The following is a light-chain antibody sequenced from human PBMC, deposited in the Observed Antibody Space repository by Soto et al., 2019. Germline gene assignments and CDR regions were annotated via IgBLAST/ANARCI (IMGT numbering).Light chain of an antibody. V-gene: IGKV3-20*01. CDR2: GAT. CDR3: QQYGSSPLT. J-gene: IGKJ4*01. Sequence: EIVLTQSPGTLSLSPGERATLSCRASQSVSSSYLAWYQQKPRQAPRLLIYGATSRATGIPYRFSGSGSGTDFTLTISRLEPEDFAVYYCQQYGSSPLTFGGGTKVEIK. CDR1: QSVSSSY.